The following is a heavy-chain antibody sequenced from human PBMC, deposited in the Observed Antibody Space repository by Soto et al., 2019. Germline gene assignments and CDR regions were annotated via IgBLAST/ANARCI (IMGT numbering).Heavy chain of an antibody. V-gene: IGHV4-31*03. CDR3: ARVYSNRAAYGRYYYYGMDV. Sequence: SETLSLTCTVSGGSISSGGYYWSWIRQHPGKGLEWIGYIYYSGSTYYNTSLKSRVTISVDTSKNQFSLKLSSVTAADTAVYYCARVYSNRAAYGRYYYYGMDVWGQGTTVTVSS. D-gene: IGHD4-4*01. CDR1: GGSISSGGYY. CDR2: IYYSGST. J-gene: IGHJ6*02.